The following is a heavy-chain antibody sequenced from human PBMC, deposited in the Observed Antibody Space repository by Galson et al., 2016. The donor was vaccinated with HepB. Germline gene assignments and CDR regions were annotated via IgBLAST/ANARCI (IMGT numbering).Heavy chain of an antibody. CDR3: ARPYYSSASYDRFDF. V-gene: IGHV1-2*02. CDR1: GYTFSDYY. D-gene: IGHD3-16*01. Sequence: SGYTFSDYYVHWVRQAPGQGLEWMGCVNPDTGDTTYGDKSQGRVTLTRDRSINTAFFELRSLRSDDTAIYYCARPYYSSASYDRFDFWGQGSLVTVSS. CDR2: VNPDTGDT. J-gene: IGHJ4*02.